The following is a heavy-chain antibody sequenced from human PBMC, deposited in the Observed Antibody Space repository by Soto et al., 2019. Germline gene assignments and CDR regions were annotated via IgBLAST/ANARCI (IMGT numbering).Heavy chain of an antibody. V-gene: IGHV3-15*01. J-gene: IGHJ2*01. CDR1: GFTFSNAW. Sequence: EVQLVESGGGLVKPGGSLRLSCAASGFTFSNAWMSWVRQAPGKGLEWVGRIKSKTDGGTTDYAAPVKGRFTISRDDSKNTLYLQMNSLKTEDSAVYYCTPSEGVYCSGGSYSGAYGYFDLWGRGTLVTVSS. D-gene: IGHD2-15*01. CDR2: IKSKTDGGTT. CDR3: TPSEGVYCSGGSYSGAYGYFDL.